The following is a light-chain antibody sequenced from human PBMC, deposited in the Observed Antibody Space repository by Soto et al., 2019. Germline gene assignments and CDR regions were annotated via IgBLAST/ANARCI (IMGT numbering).Light chain of an antibody. Sequence: DTVLIQSPATLSLSPGERATLSCRASHTVANFLAWYQHKPGQAPRLLLYDVSNRATGIPARFSGSGSGTDFTLTISSLEPDDFAVYYCQPRSNWPPTFGGGTNVEIK. J-gene: IGKJ4*01. CDR2: DVS. V-gene: IGKV3-11*01. CDR1: HTVANF. CDR3: QPRSNWPPT.